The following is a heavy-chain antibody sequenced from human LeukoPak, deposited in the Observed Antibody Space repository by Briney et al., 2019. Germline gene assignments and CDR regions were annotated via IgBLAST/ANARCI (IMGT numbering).Heavy chain of an antibody. CDR3: ASSSTAMVTPFDY. Sequence: PSETLSLTYTVSGGSISSSSYYWGWIRQPPGKGLEWIGSIYYSGSTYYNPSLKSRVTISVDTSKNQFSLKLSSVTAADTAVYYCASSSTAMVTPFDYWGQGTLVTVSS. CDR1: GGSISSSSYY. CDR2: IYYSGST. D-gene: IGHD5-18*01. V-gene: IGHV4-39*01. J-gene: IGHJ4*02.